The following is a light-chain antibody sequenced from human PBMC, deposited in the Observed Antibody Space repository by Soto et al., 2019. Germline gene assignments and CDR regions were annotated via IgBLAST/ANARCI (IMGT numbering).Light chain of an antibody. Sequence: EIVMTQSPATLSVSPGERATLSCRASQSISDNLAWYQQKPGQAPRLLIYGASTRATGIPARFSGSGSGTELALTISSLQSEDFAVYYCQQYHNWPPLTFGQGTRLEIK. CDR1: QSISDN. V-gene: IGKV3-15*01. CDR2: GAS. CDR3: QQYHNWPPLT. J-gene: IGKJ5*01.